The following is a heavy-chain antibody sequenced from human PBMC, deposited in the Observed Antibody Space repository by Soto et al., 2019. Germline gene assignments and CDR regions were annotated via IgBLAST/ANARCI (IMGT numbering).Heavy chain of an antibody. D-gene: IGHD3-9*01. CDR1: GFTFSSYA. J-gene: IGHJ4*02. V-gene: IGHV3-23*01. Sequence: GGSLRLSCAASGFTFSSYAMSWFRQAPGKGLEWVSAISGSGGSTYYADSVKGRFTISRDNSKNTLYLQMNSLRAEDTAVYYCLDIFLLNRFDYWGQGTLVTVSS. CDR3: LDIFLLNRFDY. CDR2: ISGSGGST.